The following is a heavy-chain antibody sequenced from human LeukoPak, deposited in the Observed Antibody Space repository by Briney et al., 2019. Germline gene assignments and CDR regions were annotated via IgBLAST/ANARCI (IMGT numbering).Heavy chain of an antibody. CDR1: GFTFSDYY. Sequence: GGSLRLSCAASGFTFSDYYMSWLRQSPGKVLEWVSTISRGGNSVYYAESVKGRVTISRDNAKNSLYLQMNSLRAEDTAVYYCARDQYLDYRGQGTLVTVSS. CDR3: ARDQYLDY. CDR2: ISRGGNSV. D-gene: IGHD4-11*01. V-gene: IGHV3-11*01. J-gene: IGHJ4*02.